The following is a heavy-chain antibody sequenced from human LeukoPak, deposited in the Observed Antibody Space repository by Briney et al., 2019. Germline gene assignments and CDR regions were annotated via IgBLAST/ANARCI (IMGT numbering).Heavy chain of an antibody. CDR3: ARVPYGSGSYQPEAWFDP. D-gene: IGHD3-10*01. CDR1: GYTFTSYA. V-gene: IGHV1-3*01. J-gene: IGHJ5*02. Sequence: ASVKVSCKASGYTFTSYAMHWVRQAPGQRLEWMGWINAGNGNTKYSQKFQGRVTITRDTSASTAYMELSSLRSEDTAVYYCARVPYGSGSYQPEAWFDPWGQGTLVTVSS. CDR2: INAGNGNT.